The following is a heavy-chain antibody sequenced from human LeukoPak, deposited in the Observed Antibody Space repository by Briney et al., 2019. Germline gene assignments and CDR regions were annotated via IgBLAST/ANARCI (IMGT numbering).Heavy chain of an antibody. Sequence: SETLSLTCSVSGGSISSTSYYWAWIRQPPGKGLEWIGSIYYRGNTYYNPSLKSRVTISVDTSKNHFSLKLTSVTEADRAIYYCARTRVPARNWFAPWGKETLVTVSS. CDR3: ARTRVPARNWFAP. CDR1: GGSISSTSYY. J-gene: IGHJ5*02. D-gene: IGHD2-2*01. CDR2: IYYRGNT. V-gene: IGHV4-39*02.